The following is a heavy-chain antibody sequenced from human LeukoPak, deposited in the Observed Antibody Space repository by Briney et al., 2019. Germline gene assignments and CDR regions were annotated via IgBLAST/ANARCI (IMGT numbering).Heavy chain of an antibody. D-gene: IGHD3-3*01. J-gene: IGHJ6*02. CDR1: GYKFPNYW. Sequence: GESLKISSNGSGYKFPNYWIGWVRQMPGKGLEWMGIIYPGDSDTRYSPSFQGQVTISADKSINTAYLQWSSLKASDTAMYYCARQRSGYMNGLDVWGQGTTVIVSS. CDR3: ARQRSGYMNGLDV. CDR2: IYPGDSDT. V-gene: IGHV5-51*01.